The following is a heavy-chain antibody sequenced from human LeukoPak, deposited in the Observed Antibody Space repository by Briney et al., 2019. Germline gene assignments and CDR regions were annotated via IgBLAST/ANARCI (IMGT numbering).Heavy chain of an antibody. CDR1: EFTFSSYE. CDR2: ISSSGRTI. V-gene: IGHV3-48*03. CDR3: ARLPLAAAGTMVSHYGLDV. D-gene: IGHD6-13*01. Sequence: GGSLRLSCAASEFTFSSYEMNWVRQAPGKGLEWVSYISSSGRTIYYADSVKGRFTISRDNAKNSLYLQMNSLRAEDTAVYYCARLPLAAAGTMVSHYGLDVWGKGTTVTVSS. J-gene: IGHJ6*04.